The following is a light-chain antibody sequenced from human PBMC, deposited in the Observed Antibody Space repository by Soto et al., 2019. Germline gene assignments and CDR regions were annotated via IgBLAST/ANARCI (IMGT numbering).Light chain of an antibody. Sequence: QSVLTQPASVSGSPGQSITISCTGTSSDVGGYNYVSWYQHHPGKAPKLIIYDVTNRPSGVSNPFSGSKSGNTASLTISGLKPEDEADYYCSSYKTRNPRQIVFGTGTKVTVL. CDR1: SSDVGGYNY. CDR3: SSYKTRNPRQIV. V-gene: IGLV2-14*03. CDR2: DVT. J-gene: IGLJ1*01.